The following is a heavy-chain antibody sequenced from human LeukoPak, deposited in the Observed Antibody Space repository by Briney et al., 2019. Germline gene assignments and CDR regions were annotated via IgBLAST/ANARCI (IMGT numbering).Heavy chain of an antibody. V-gene: IGHV1-3*01. D-gene: IGHD6-19*01. CDR1: GYTFTSYA. J-gene: IGHJ4*02. Sequence: ASVKVSCKASGYTFTSYAIHWVRQAPGQRLEWMGWINAGNGNRKYSQKFQDRVTITREPSATTAYMELNSLTSGDTAVYYCARVSDDSGWNFDYWGQGTLVTVSS. CDR2: INAGNGNR. CDR3: ARVSDDSGWNFDY.